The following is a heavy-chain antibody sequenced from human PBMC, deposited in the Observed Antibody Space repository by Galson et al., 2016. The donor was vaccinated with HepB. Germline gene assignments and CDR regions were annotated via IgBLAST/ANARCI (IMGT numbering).Heavy chain of an antibody. D-gene: IGHD2-2*01. J-gene: IGHJ6*02. Sequence: SVKVSCKASADIFSSYGISWVRQAPGQGLEFMGRIIPLFGTTNYAQNFQGKVTISAEESTTTAYMELGSLRSEDTAVYFWARFHCSRSNCYPALDVWGQGTTVIVSS. V-gene: IGHV1-69*13. CDR2: IIPLFGTT. CDR1: ADIFSSYG. CDR3: ARFHCSRSNCYPALDV.